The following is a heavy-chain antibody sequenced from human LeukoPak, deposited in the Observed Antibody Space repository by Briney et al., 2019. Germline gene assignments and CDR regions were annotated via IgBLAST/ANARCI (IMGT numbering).Heavy chain of an antibody. J-gene: IGHJ4*02. D-gene: IGHD3-3*01. Sequence: ASVKVSCKASGYTFTSYGISWVRQAPGQGLEWMGWISAYNGNTNYAQKLQGRVTMTTDTSTSTAYVELRSLRSDDTAVYYCARETDSYDFWSGYYSEGYFDYWGQGTLVTVSS. CDR3: ARETDSYDFWSGYYSEGYFDY. V-gene: IGHV1-18*01. CDR2: ISAYNGNT. CDR1: GYTFTSYG.